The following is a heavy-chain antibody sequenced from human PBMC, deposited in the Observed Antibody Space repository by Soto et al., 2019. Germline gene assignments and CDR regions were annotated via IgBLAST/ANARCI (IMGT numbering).Heavy chain of an antibody. V-gene: IGHV3-15*01. CDR3: TTDLQAYCDGTTCYAGNYYYDDMDV. CDR2: IKSQGDGGTR. Sequence: GGSLRLSCAASGFSFINAWMSWVRQAPGKGLEWVGHIKSQGDGGTRDYAAPVKGRFTISRDDSKNTLFLQMNSLKNEDTAVYFCTTDLQAYCDGTTCYAGNYYYDDMDVWGQGTTVTVSS. D-gene: IGHD2-2*01. CDR1: GFSFINAW. J-gene: IGHJ6*02.